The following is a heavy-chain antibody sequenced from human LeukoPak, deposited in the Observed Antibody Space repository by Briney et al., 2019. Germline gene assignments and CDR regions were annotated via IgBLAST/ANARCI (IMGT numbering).Heavy chain of an antibody. CDR1: GFTFSSYA. CDR3: VGQLLRAV. D-gene: IGHD2-2*01. V-gene: IGHV3-7*01. Sequence: GGSLRLSCAASGFTFSSYAMSWVRQAPGKGLEWVANIKEDGSVQDYVDSVKGRFTISRDNAKNSVYLQMNSLRVDGTAVYYCVGQLLRAVWGKGTTVTVSS. CDR2: IKEDGSVQ. J-gene: IGHJ6*03.